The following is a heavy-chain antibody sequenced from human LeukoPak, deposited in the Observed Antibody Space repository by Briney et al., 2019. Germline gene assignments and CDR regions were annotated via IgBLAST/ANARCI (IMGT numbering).Heavy chain of an antibody. V-gene: IGHV3-21*01. Sequence: GGSLTLPCTASGFTYSSYRMNCLRQAPGKALEWVSSIISKSDYFYYADSLKGRFIISRDNAKNSLYLQINSLRAEHTAVYYCTRDNNNLCDYWGQGTLVTVSS. D-gene: IGHD1/OR15-1a*01. J-gene: IGHJ4*02. CDR2: IISKSDYF. CDR3: TRDNNNLCDY. CDR1: GFTYSSYR.